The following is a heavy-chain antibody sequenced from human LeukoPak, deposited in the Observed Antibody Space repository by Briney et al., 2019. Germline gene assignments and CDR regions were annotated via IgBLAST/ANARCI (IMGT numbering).Heavy chain of an antibody. CDR1: GFTFSSYA. CDR2: ISGSGGST. V-gene: IGHV3-23*01. Sequence: GGSLRLSCAASGFTFSSYAMSWVRQAPGKGLEWVSAISGSGGSTHYADSVKGRFTISRDNSKNTLYLQMNSLRAEDTAVYYCAKDLGPTSSERFAFDIWGQGTMVTVSS. CDR3: AKDLGPTSSERFAFDI. J-gene: IGHJ3*02. D-gene: IGHD6-25*01.